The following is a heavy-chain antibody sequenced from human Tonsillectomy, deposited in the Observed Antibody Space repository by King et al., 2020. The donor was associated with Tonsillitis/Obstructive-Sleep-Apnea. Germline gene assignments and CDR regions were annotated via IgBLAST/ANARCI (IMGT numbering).Heavy chain of an antibody. J-gene: IGHJ2*01. Sequence: VQLVESGGGVVQPGRSLRLSCAASGFTFSTYGMHWVRQAPGKGLEWVAVIWYDGSNKYYADSVKGRFTISRDNSKNTLYLQMNSLRAEETAVYYCAGAWDSSGGYWYFDLWGRGTLVTVSS. CDR3: AGAWDSSGGYWYFDL. CDR1: GFTFSTYG. V-gene: IGHV3-33*01. CDR2: IWYDGSNK. D-gene: IGHD3-22*01.